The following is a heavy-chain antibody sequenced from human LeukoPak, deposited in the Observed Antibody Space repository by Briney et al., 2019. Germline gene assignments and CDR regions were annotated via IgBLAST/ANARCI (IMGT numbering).Heavy chain of an antibody. D-gene: IGHD5-12*01. CDR1: GFTFSSYA. Sequence: PGGSLRLSCATSGFTFSSYAMSWVRQAPGKGLEWVAVAWYDGSNKHFADSVKGRFTISRDNSKNTLYLQMNSLRVEDTAVYYCARGLGYDGFDYWGQGTLVTVSS. CDR3: ARGLGYDGFDY. V-gene: IGHV3-33*08. CDR2: AWYDGSNK. J-gene: IGHJ4*02.